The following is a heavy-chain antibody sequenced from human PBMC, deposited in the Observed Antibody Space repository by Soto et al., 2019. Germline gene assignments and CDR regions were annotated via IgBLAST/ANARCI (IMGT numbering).Heavy chain of an antibody. CDR2: ISPYSGYT. J-gene: IGHJ4*02. CDR3: AREASVLIPAAQPSRFDS. Sequence: GASVKVSFKGFGYSFMKYGINWLRQAPGQGLEWVGWISPYSGYTHAAQKFHGRLTLTTDTAASTDYMELRILRSADTALYYCAREASVLIPAAQPSRFDSWGQGTLVTVSS. V-gene: IGHV1-18*01. CDR1: GYSFMKYG. D-gene: IGHD2-2*01.